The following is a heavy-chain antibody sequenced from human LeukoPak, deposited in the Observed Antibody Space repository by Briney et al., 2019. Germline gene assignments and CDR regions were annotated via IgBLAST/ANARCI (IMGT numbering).Heavy chain of an antibody. J-gene: IGHJ4*02. D-gene: IGHD1-26*01. CDR3: ARGWAPRGQKSCFDY. Sequence: SEILSLTCTVSGGSIGIYYWTWIRQSAGKGLEWRGRMYASGDFNYNPFLKSRVTMSVDTSKNQFSLNLNSVTAADTAVYYCARGWAPRGQKSCFDYWGRGTLVTVSS. CDR2: MYASGDF. CDR1: GGSIGIYY. V-gene: IGHV4-4*07.